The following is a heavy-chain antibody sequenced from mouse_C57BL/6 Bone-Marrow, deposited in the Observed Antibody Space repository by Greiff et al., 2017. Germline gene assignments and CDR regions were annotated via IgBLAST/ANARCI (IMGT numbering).Heavy chain of an antibody. V-gene: IGHV1-54*01. D-gene: IGHD2-3*01. Sequence: VQLQQSGAELVRPGTSVKVSCKASGYAFTNYLIEWVKQRPGQGLEWIGVINPGSGGTNYNEKFKGKATLTADKSSSTAYMQLRSLKSEDSAVFFCAREDDGYYWFAYWGQATLVTVSA. CDR2: INPGSGGT. CDR1: GYAFTNYL. J-gene: IGHJ3*01. CDR3: AREDDGYYWFAY.